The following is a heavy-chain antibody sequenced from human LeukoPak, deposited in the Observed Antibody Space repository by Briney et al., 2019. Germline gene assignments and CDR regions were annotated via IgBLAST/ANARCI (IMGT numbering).Heavy chain of an antibody. D-gene: IGHD3-9*01. CDR1: GFTFSIYN. Sequence: GGSLRLSCAASGFTFSIYNMNWVRQSPGKGLEWVSSISSSGTYIYYADSVKGRFTISRDTAKNSLYLQMNSLRAEDTAVYYCARDHEGPDKFDYWGQGTLVTVSS. V-gene: IGHV3-21*04. J-gene: IGHJ4*02. CDR2: ISSSGTYI. CDR3: ARDHEGPDKFDY.